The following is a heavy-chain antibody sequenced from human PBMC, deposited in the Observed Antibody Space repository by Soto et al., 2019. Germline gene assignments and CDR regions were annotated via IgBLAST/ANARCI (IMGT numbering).Heavy chain of an antibody. J-gene: IGHJ4*02. CDR3: AKDEGELLDGAYFDY. CDR1: GFTLSSYA. CDR2: ISGSGGST. Sequence: GGSLRLSCAASGFTLSSYAMSWVRQAPGKGLEWVSAISGSGGSTYYADSVKGRFTISRDNSKNTLYLQMNSLRAEDTAVYYCAKDEGELLDGAYFDYWGQGTLVTVSS. V-gene: IGHV3-23*01. D-gene: IGHD1-26*01.